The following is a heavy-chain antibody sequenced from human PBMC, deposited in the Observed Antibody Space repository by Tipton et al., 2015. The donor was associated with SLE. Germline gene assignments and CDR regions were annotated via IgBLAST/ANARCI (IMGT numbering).Heavy chain of an antibody. J-gene: IGHJ4*02. V-gene: IGHV4-39*07. D-gene: IGHD7-27*01. Sequence: TLSLTCAVSGYSISSSSYYWGWIRQPPGKGLEWIGSIYYSGSTYYNPSLKSRVTISVDTSKNQFSLKLSSVTAADTAVYYCARHTNTGDYFDYWGQGTLVTVSS. CDR1: GYSISSSSYY. CDR3: ARHTNTGDYFDY. CDR2: IYYSGST.